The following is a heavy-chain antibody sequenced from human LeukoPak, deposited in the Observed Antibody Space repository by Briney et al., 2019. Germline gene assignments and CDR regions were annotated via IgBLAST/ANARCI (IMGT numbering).Heavy chain of an antibody. CDR1: GGSISSHY. CDR2: IYYSGST. J-gene: IGHJ6*03. D-gene: IGHD6-13*01. CDR3: ARDRVSDYYYYYYMDV. V-gene: IGHV4-59*11. Sequence: SETLSLTCTVSGGSISSHYWSWIRQPPGKGLEWIGYIYYSGSTNYNPSLKSRVTISVDTSKNQFSLKLSSVTAADTAVYYCARDRVSDYYYYYYMDVWGKGTTVTVS.